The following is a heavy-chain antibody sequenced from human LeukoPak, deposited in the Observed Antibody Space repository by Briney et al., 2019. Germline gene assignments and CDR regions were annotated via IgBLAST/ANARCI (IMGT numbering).Heavy chain of an antibody. Sequence: SVKVSCKASGGTFSSYAISWVRQAPGQGLEWMGGIIPIFGTANYAQKFQGRVTITADESTSTAYMGLSSLRSEDTAVYYCARDHCSSTSCYTWNWFDPWGQGTLVTVSS. CDR2: IIPIFGTA. V-gene: IGHV1-69*01. J-gene: IGHJ5*02. CDR1: GGTFSSYA. CDR3: ARDHCSSTSCYTWNWFDP. D-gene: IGHD2-2*02.